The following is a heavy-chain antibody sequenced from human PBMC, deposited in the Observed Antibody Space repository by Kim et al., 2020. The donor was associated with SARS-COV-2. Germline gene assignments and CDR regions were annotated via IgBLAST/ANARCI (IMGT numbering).Heavy chain of an antibody. D-gene: IGHD3-22*01. V-gene: IGHV4-31*03. CDR3: ARDRHYYDSSGYHYYYYYGMDV. CDR2: IYYSGST. CDR1: GGSISSGGYY. Sequence: SETLSLTCTVSGGSISSGGYYWSWIRQHPGKGLEWIGYIYYSGSTYYNPSLKSRVTISVDTSKNQFSLKLSSVTAADTAVYYCARDRHYYDSSGYHYYYYYGMDVWGQGTTVTVSS. J-gene: IGHJ6*02.